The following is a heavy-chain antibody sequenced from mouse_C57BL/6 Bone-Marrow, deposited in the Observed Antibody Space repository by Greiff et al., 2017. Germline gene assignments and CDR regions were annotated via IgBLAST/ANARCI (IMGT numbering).Heavy chain of an antibody. V-gene: IGHV1-72*01. D-gene: IGHD2-5*01. CDR2: IDPNSGGT. CDR1: GYTFTSYW. Sequence: VQLQQPGAELVKPGASVKLSCKASGYTFTSYWMHWVKQRPGRGLEWIGRIDPNSGGTKYNEKFKSKATLTVDKPSSTANMQLSILTSEDSAVYYCAKYSNEFDYWGQGDTLTVSS. CDR3: AKYSNEFDY. J-gene: IGHJ2*01.